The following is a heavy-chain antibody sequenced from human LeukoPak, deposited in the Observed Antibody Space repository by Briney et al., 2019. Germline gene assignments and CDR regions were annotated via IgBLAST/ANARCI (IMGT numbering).Heavy chain of an antibody. CDR3: ARAVASNWFDP. D-gene: IGHD4-23*01. V-gene: IGHV3-7*01. Sequence: GGSLRLSCAASGLTFSAYWMSWVRQAPGKGLEWVANIKEDGGEKQYVDSVKGRFTISRDNAKNSLYLQMNSLRAEDTAVFYCARAVASNWFDPWGQGTLVTVSS. J-gene: IGHJ5*02. CDR1: GLTFSAYW. CDR2: IKEDGGEK.